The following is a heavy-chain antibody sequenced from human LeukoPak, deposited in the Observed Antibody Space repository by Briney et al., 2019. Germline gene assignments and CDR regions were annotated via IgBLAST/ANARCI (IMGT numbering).Heavy chain of an antibody. CDR2: ISGSGGST. CDR3: ARVLWLPLRYFDY. V-gene: IGHV3-23*01. Sequence: GGSLRLSCAASGFTFSSYAMSWVRQAPGKGLEWVSAISGSGGSTYYADSVEGRFTNSRDNSKNTLYLQMNSLRAEDTAVYYCARVLWLPLRYFDYWGQGTLVTVSS. CDR1: GFTFSSYA. D-gene: IGHD5-12*01. J-gene: IGHJ4*02.